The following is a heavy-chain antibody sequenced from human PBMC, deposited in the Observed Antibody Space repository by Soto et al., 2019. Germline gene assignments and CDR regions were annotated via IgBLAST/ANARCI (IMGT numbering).Heavy chain of an antibody. J-gene: IGHJ6*02. V-gene: IGHV3-11*06. Sequence: QVQLVEGGGGLVKPGGSLRLSCAASGFTFNDHYMTWLRQAPGTGLECVSFISSHSIHTNSADSVKGRFTISRDNAKNLLYLQMSSLRVEDTAVYYCARDSTGSVLDYGMDVWGQGTTVAVSS. CDR2: ISSHSIHT. D-gene: IGHD3-10*01. CDR3: ARDSTGSVLDYGMDV. CDR1: GFTFNDHY.